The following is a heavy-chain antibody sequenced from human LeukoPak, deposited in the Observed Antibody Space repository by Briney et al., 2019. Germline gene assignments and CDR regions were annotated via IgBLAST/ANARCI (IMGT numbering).Heavy chain of an antibody. Sequence: GGSLRLSCAASGFTFSRYWMSWVRQAPGKGLEWVANIKQDGSEKYYVDSVKGRFTISRDNTKNSLYLQMNSLRAEDTAVYYCARDPFRDGYSPHYFDYWGQGTLVTVSS. CDR3: ARDPFRDGYSPHYFDY. D-gene: IGHD5-24*01. CDR2: IKQDGSEK. CDR1: GFTFSRYW. J-gene: IGHJ4*02. V-gene: IGHV3-7*01.